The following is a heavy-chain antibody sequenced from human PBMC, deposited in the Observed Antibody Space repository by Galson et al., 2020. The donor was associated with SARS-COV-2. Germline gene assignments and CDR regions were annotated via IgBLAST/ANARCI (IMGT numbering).Heavy chain of an antibody. CDR1: GGSISSGPYY. Sequence: SETLSLTCSVSGGSISSGPYYWGWIRQPPGKGLEWIGSMYYSGSAYYNPSLGGRVIISLDPSRNQFSLKLRSVTAADTAAYYCANPRNSYHGFDIWGQGTMVTVSS. CDR2: MYYSGSA. D-gene: IGHD6-6*01. V-gene: IGHV4-39*01. J-gene: IGHJ3*02. CDR3: ANPRNSYHGFDI.